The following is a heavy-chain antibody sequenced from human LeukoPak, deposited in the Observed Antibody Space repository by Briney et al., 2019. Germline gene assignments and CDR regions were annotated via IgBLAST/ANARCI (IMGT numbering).Heavy chain of an antibody. CDR2: FDPEDGET. J-gene: IGHJ4*02. D-gene: IGHD5-24*01. V-gene: IGHV1-24*01. CDR1: DYTLTELS. Sequence: ASVKVSCKVSDYTLTELSMHWVRQAPGKGLKWRGGFDPEDGETIYAQKFQGRVTMTEDTSTDTAYMELSSLRSEDTAVYYCATTISLQLGPLDYWGQGTLVTVSS. CDR3: ATTISLQLGPLDY.